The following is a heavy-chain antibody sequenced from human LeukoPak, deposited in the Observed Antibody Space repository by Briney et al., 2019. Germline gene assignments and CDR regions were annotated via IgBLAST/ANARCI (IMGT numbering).Heavy chain of an antibody. V-gene: IGHV3-49*03. CDR3: TRATLNYFGVVTPAY. Sequence: PGGSLRLSCAASGFTFGTSAMSWFRQAPGKGLEWVGFIRSKAYGGTTEYAASVKGRFTISRDDSKSIAYLQMNSLKTEDTAVYYCTRATLNYFGVVTPAYWGQGTLVTVSS. D-gene: IGHD3-3*01. CDR2: IRSKAYGGTT. J-gene: IGHJ4*02. CDR1: GFTFGTSA.